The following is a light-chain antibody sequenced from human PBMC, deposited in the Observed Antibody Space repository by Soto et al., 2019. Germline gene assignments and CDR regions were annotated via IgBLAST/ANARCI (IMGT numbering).Light chain of an antibody. CDR1: RSDVGAYNY. V-gene: IGLV2-11*01. CDR3: CSYAGSYTYV. Sequence: QSALTQPRSVSVSPGQSVTISCTGTRSDVGAYNYVSWYQQHPGKAPKLLIYDVTKRPSGVPDRFSGSKSGNTASLPISGLQAEDEADYYCCSYAGSYTYVFGTGTKLPVL. CDR2: DVT. J-gene: IGLJ1*01.